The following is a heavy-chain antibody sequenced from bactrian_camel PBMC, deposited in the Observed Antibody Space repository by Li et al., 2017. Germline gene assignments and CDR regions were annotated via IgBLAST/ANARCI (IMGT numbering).Heavy chain of an antibody. J-gene: IGHJ4*01. CDR1: GYSYGSST. CDR3: TVENGRTSCNGYGY. Sequence: HVQLVESGGGSVQTGGSLRLSCVVSGYSYGSSTCMAWFRQAPGKEREGVAGLGDDGSTSYAEFAEGRFTISRDNAKNTLYLQMNSLKPEDTAMYYCTVENGRTSCNGYGYWGQGTQVTVS. CDR2: LGDDGST. V-gene: IGHV3S55*01. D-gene: IGHD5*01.